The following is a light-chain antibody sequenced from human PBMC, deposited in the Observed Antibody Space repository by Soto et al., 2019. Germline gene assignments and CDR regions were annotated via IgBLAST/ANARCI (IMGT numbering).Light chain of an antibody. J-gene: IGKJ1*01. Sequence: VFTQSPGTPSLSPGERATLSCRASQTVGSDYLAWYQQKPDQAPRLLIYDAFIRATGVPDRFSGSGSGTDFTLTISRLEPEDFAVYYCQVYTSLPQTFGQGTKVDIK. CDR1: QTVGSDY. CDR2: DAF. V-gene: IGKV3-20*01. CDR3: QVYTSLPQT.